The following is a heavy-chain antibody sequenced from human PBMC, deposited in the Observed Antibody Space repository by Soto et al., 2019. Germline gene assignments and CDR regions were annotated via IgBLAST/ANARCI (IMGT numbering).Heavy chain of an antibody. CDR3: TRDFNTIFGVLRGMDV. CDR2: IRSKAYGGTT. D-gene: IGHD3-3*01. CDR1: GFTFGDYA. Sequence: GGSLRLSCTASGFTFGDYAMSWFRQAPGKGLEWVGFIRSKAYGGTTEYAASVKGRFTISRDDSKSIAYLQMNSLKTEDTAVYYCTRDFNTIFGVLRGMDVWGQGTTVTVSS. V-gene: IGHV3-49*03. J-gene: IGHJ6*02.